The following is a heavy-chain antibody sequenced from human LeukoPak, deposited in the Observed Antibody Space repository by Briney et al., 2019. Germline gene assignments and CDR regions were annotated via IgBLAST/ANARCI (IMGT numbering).Heavy chain of an antibody. J-gene: IGHJ4*02. Sequence: GGSLRLSCAASGFTFSSYGMHWVRQAPGKGLEWVAVTSYDGSNKYYADSVKGRFTISGDNSKHTLYLQMNSLRVEDTAVYYCAKDPYYYDSSGYYYGGGSFDYWGQGTLVTVSS. CDR3: AKDPYYYDSSGYYYGGGSFDY. CDR2: TSYDGSNK. V-gene: IGHV3-30*18. D-gene: IGHD3-22*01. CDR1: GFTFSSYG.